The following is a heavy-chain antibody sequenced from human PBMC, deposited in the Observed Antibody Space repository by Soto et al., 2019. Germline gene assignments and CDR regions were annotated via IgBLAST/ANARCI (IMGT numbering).Heavy chain of an antibody. CDR1: GGSFRDYY. CDR3: ARRDYVFDY. J-gene: IGHJ4*02. D-gene: IGHD3-16*01. CDR2: INHSGST. V-gene: IGHV4-34*01. Sequence: SETLSLTCTVDGGSFRDYYWSWIRQPPGKGLEWIGEINHSGSTNYNPSLKSRVTISVDTSKNQFSLKLSSVTAADTAVYYCARRDYVFDYWGQGTMVTVSS.